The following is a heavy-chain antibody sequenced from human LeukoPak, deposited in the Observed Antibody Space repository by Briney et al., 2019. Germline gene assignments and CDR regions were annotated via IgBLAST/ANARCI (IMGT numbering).Heavy chain of an antibody. Sequence: GGSLRLSCAASGFTFSSYSMNWVRQAPGKGLEWVSSISSSSSYIYYADSVKGRFTISRDNAKNSPYLQMNSLRAEDTAVYYCATLHVDYYGSGSYDDAFDIWGQGTMVTVSS. CDR2: ISSSSSYI. V-gene: IGHV3-21*01. J-gene: IGHJ3*02. CDR1: GFTFSSYS. CDR3: ATLHVDYYGSGSYDDAFDI. D-gene: IGHD3-10*01.